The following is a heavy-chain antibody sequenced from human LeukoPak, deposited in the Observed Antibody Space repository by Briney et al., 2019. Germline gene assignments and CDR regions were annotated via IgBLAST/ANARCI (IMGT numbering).Heavy chain of an antibody. CDR1: GFTFSSYA. CDR3: ARDERRYCSDSSCYPGDH. J-gene: IGHJ4*02. CDR2: ISRTSAYI. V-gene: IGHV3-21*01. Sequence: GGSLRLSCAASGFTFSSYAMKWVRQAPGKGLEWVSAISRTSAYIYYSDSVKGRFTISRDNAKNSVYLQIDSLRAEDTAVYYCARDERRYCSDSSCYPGDHWGQGTLVTVSS. D-gene: IGHD2-2*01.